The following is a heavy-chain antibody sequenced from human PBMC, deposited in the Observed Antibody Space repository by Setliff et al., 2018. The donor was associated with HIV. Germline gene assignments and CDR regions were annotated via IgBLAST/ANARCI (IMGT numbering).Heavy chain of an antibody. CDR2: IYHSGST. CDR1: GYSISSGYY. Sequence: LSLTCAVSGYSISSGYYWGWIRQPPGKGLEWIGSIYHSGSTYYNPSLKSRVTISVDTSKNQLSLKLSSVTAADTAVYYCARHGWSGSYYYPFEYWGQGTLVTVSS. V-gene: IGHV4-38-2*01. D-gene: IGHD1-26*01. J-gene: IGHJ4*02. CDR3: ARHGWSGSYYYPFEY.